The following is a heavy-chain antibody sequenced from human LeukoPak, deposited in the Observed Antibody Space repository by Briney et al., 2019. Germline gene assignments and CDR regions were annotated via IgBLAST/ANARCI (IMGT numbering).Heavy chain of an antibody. J-gene: IGHJ4*02. D-gene: IGHD3-10*01. CDR1: GFTFSSYA. CDR3: ARDPRPTSLLWFGELYAPFDY. Sequence: GRSLRLSCAASGFTFSSYAMHWVRQAPGKGLEWVAVISYDGSNKYYADSVKGRFTISRDNSKNTLYLQMNSLRAEDTAVYYCARDPRPTSLLWFGELYAPFDYWGQGTLVAVSS. CDR2: ISYDGSNK. V-gene: IGHV3-30*04.